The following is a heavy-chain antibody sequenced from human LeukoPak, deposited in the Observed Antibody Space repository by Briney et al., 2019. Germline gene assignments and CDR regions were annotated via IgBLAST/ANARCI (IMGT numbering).Heavy chain of an antibody. J-gene: IGHJ3*02. D-gene: IGHD6-13*01. CDR3: ARALQPGVYAFDI. Sequence: SETLSLTCTVSGFSISSYYWTWIRQPPGEGLEWVGYIYYSGSTNYNPSLKSRVTISVDTSKNQFSLMLSSVLAADTAVYYCARALQPGVYAFDIWGQGTMVTVSS. V-gene: IGHV4-59*01. CDR1: GFSISSYY. CDR2: IYYSGST.